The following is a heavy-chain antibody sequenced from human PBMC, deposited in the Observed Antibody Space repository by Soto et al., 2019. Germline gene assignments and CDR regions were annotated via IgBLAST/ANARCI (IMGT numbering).Heavy chain of an antibody. Sequence: EASVKVSCKASGYTFTGYYMHWVRQAPGQGLEWMGWINPNSGGTNYAQKFQGWVTMTRDTSISTAYMELSRLRSDDTAVYYCARGSDYYDSSGLFDYWGQGTLVTVSS. CDR3: ARGSDYYDSSGLFDY. D-gene: IGHD3-22*01. V-gene: IGHV1-2*04. CDR2: INPNSGGT. CDR1: GYTFTGYY. J-gene: IGHJ4*02.